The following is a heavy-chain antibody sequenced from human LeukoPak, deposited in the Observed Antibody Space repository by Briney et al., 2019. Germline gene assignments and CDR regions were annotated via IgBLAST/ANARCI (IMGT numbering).Heavy chain of an antibody. D-gene: IGHD3-22*01. V-gene: IGHV3-21*01. CDR2: ISSSSSYI. CDR3: ARGVRYYYDSSGYGLGY. CDR1: GFTFSSYS. Sequence: GGSLRLSCAASGFTFSSYSMNWVRQAPGKGLEWVSSISSSSSYIYYADSVKGRFTISRDNAKNSLYLQMNSLRAEDTAVYYCARGVRYYYDSSGYGLGYWGQGTLVTVSS. J-gene: IGHJ4*02.